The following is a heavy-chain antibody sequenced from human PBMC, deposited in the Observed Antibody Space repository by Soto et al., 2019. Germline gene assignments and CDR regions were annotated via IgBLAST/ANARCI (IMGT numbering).Heavy chain of an antibody. CDR3: GRVRRRWLATYRIYYGTAV. J-gene: IGHJ6*04. D-gene: IGHD6-19*01. Sequence: QTGGSLRLXCAASGFTFSSYGMHWVRQAPGKGLEWVAVIWYDGSNKYYADSVKCRFTISRDNSKNTLYLQMNSLRAEHTAVYYGGRVRRRWLATYRIYYGTAVWGGGSRVTVSS. CDR1: GFTFSSYG. V-gene: IGHV3-33*01. CDR2: IWYDGSNK.